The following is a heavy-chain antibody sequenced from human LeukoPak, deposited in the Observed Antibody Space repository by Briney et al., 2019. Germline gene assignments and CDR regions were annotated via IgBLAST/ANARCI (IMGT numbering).Heavy chain of an antibody. CDR2: INPNSGGT. V-gene: IGHV1-2*02. CDR1: GYTFTDYY. J-gene: IGHJ1*01. Sequence: ASVKVSCKASGYTFTDYYIHWVRQAPGQGLEWMGWINPNSGGTNYAQKFQGRVTMTRDASISTAYTELSRLRSDDTAVYYCARGEDYEYFQQWGQGTLVTVSS. D-gene: IGHD4-11*01. CDR3: ARGEDYEYFQQ.